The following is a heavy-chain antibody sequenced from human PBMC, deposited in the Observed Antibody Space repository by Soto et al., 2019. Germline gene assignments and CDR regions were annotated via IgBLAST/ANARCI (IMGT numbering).Heavy chain of an antibody. CDR2: IIPIFGTA. J-gene: IGHJ5*02. Sequence: ASVKVSCKASGGTFSSYAISWVRQAPGQGLEWMGGIIPIFGTANYAQKFQGRVTITADESTSTAYMELSSLRSEDTAVYYCARAPGLCSSTSCYSWFDPWGQGTLVTVSS. CDR3: ARAPGLCSSTSCYSWFDP. V-gene: IGHV1-69*13. CDR1: GGTFSSYA. D-gene: IGHD2-2*02.